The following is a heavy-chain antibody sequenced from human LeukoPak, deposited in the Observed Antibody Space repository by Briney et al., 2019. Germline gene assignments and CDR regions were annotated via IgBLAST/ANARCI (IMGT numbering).Heavy chain of an antibody. D-gene: IGHD3-3*01. Sequence: GGSLRLSCVVSGFTVSNNYMSWVRQAPGKGLEWVSVLYGGGSTYYADSVKGRFTVSRDNSKNTVYLQMNSLRAEDTAVDYCARRGVWSGSPLVFDYWGQGTLVTVSS. CDR1: GFTVSNNY. J-gene: IGHJ4*02. CDR3: ARRGVWSGSPLVFDY. CDR2: LYGGGST. V-gene: IGHV3-66*02.